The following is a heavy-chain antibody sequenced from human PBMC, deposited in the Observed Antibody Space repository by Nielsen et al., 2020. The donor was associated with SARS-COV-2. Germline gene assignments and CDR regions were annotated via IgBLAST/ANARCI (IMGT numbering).Heavy chain of an antibody. D-gene: IGHD6-13*01. CDR1: GGSISNYY. J-gene: IGHJ4*02. Sequence: SETLSLTCTVSGGSISNYYWSWVRQPAGKGLEWIGHISTSGSTNYNPSLKSRVTISVDTSKNQFSLNLSSVTAADTAVYYCARDIATTDMGVKPFDSWGRGTLVTVSS. CDR3: ARDIATTDMGVKPFDS. V-gene: IGHV4-4*07. CDR2: ISTSGST.